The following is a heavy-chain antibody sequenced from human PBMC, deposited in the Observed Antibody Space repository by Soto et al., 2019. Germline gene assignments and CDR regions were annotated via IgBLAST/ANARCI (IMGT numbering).Heavy chain of an antibody. CDR1: GGTFSSYT. D-gene: IGHD3-10*01. Sequence: QVQLVQSGAEVKKPGSSVKVSCKASGGTFSSYTISWVRQAPGQGLEWMGRIIPILGIANYAQKFQGRVTITADKSTSTAYMELSSLRSEDTAVYYCARDALHYGSGSYYISSNYGMDVWGQGTSVTVSS. CDR2: IIPILGIA. V-gene: IGHV1-69*08. CDR3: ARDALHYGSGSYYISSNYGMDV. J-gene: IGHJ6*02.